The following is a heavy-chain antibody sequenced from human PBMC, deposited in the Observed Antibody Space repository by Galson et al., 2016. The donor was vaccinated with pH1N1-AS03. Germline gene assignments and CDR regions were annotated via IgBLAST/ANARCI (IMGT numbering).Heavy chain of an antibody. CDR1: GSTVNNYS. CDR3: ATVLLSPPAAWFDP. CDR2: IIPILGVT. D-gene: IGHD2-15*01. Sequence: SVKVSCKASGSTVNNYSINWVRQAPGQGLEWMGGIIPILGVTNLAQRFEGRVTMTADKSTSTTYLELSTLRSEDTAVYFCATVLLSPPAAWFDPWGQGTLVTVSS. J-gene: IGHJ5*02. V-gene: IGHV1-69*10.